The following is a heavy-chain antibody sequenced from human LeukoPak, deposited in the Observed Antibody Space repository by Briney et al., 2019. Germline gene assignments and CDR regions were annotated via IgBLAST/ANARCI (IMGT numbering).Heavy chain of an antibody. Sequence: GGSLRLSCVASGFSFSSYNMNWVRQAPGKGLEWVSSISRSASNIYYADSVKGRFTISRDNAKNSFYLQMNSLRAEDTAVFYCARDPEGFGATYYDYWGQGTLVTVSS. V-gene: IGHV3-21*01. D-gene: IGHD3-16*01. CDR1: GFSFSSYN. J-gene: IGHJ4*02. CDR2: ISRSASNI. CDR3: ARDPEGFGATYYDY.